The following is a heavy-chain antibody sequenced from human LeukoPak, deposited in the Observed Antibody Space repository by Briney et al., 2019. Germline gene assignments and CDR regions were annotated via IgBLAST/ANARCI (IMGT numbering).Heavy chain of an antibody. CDR2: VSDSGST. J-gene: IGHJ4*02. CDR1: GASISSRTYY. Sequence: KSSETLTLTCTVSGASISSRTYYWGWIRQPPGKGLEWIGSVSDSGSTYDNPSLKTRITISVDTSKNQFSLKLNSVTAADTAVYYCARHAWYSSPQGFHYWGRGTVGTVSS. D-gene: IGHD6-13*01. V-gene: IGHV4-39*01. CDR3: ARHAWYSSPQGFHY.